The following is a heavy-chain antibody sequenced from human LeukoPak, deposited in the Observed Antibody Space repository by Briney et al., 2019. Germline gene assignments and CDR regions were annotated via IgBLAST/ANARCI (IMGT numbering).Heavy chain of an antibody. V-gene: IGHV3-23*01. Sequence: GGSLRLSCAASGFTFSSYAMSWVPQAPGKGLEWVSAISDSGGSTYYADSVQGRFTISRDNSKNTLYLQMNILRAEDMAVYYCAKDGYDYYYYYMDVWGKGTTVTVSS. J-gene: IGHJ6*03. CDR1: GFTFSSYA. D-gene: IGHD1-1*01. CDR2: ISDSGGST. CDR3: AKDGYDYYYYYMDV.